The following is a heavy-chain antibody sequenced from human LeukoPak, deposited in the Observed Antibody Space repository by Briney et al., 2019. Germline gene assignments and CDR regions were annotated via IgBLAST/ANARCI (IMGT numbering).Heavy chain of an antibody. CDR2: IYPGDSDT. D-gene: IGHD6-13*01. J-gene: IGHJ6*02. CDR1: GYSFTSYW. V-gene: IGHV5-51*01. CDR3: ARQGAPAAGTAYYYYGMDV. Sequence: GESLKIPCKGSGYSFTSYWIGWVRQMPGKGLEWMGIIYPGDSDTRYSPSFQGQVTISADKSISTAYLQWSSLKASDTAMYYCARQGAPAAGTAYYYYGMDVWGQGTTVTVSS.